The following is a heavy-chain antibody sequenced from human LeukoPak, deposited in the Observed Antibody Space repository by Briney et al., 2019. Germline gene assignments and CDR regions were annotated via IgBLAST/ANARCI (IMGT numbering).Heavy chain of an antibody. J-gene: IGHJ5*02. V-gene: IGHV4-30-4*08. CDR1: GGSISSGDYY. CDR2: IYYSGST. D-gene: IGHD3-3*01. CDR3: ARTEYYYFWSGSPTGYNWFDP. Sequence: NTSQTLSLTRTVSGGSISSGDYYWSWIRQPPGKGREWIGYIYYSGSTYYNPSLKSLVNISVDTSTNQFSIKPSSVTYSDTAMTYWARTEYYYFWSGSPTGYNWFDPWGQGTLVTVSS.